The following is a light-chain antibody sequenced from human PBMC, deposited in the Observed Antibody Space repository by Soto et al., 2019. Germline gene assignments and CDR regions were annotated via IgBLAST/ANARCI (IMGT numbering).Light chain of an antibody. V-gene: IGLV1-40*01. CDR3: QSYDSSLSGYV. CDR2: GNS. J-gene: IGLJ1*01. CDR1: SSNIGAGYD. Sequence: QSVLTQPPSVSGAPGQRVTISCTGSSSNIGAGYDVQWYQQLPGTAPKLLIYGNSTRPSGVPDRFSGSKSGTSASLAITGLQAEDGADYYCQSYDSSLSGYVFGTGTKLTLL.